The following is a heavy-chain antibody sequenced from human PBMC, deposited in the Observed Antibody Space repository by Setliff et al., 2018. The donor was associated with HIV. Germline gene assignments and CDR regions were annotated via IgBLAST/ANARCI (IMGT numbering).Heavy chain of an antibody. V-gene: IGHV1-58*01. CDR3: AAGGGSRFSPNAFDI. D-gene: IGHD1-26*01. CDR2: VAVGSGAS. CDR1: GFTFSTSA. J-gene: IGHJ3*02. Sequence: GASVKVSCKAFGFTFSTSAVQWVRQSRGEPLEWIGWVAVGSGASNYAQKFQERVTISTDISTSTAYMELSSLRSEDTALYYCAAGGGSRFSPNAFDIWGRGTVVT.